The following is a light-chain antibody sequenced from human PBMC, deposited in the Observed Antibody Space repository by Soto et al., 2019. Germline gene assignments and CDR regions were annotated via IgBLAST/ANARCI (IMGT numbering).Light chain of an antibody. V-gene: IGLV2-8*01. J-gene: IGLJ2*01. CDR2: EVS. CDR1: SSDVGGYNS. Sequence: QSALTQLPSASGSPGQSVTIPCTGTSSDVGGYNSVSWYQQHPGKVPKLMIYEVSKRPSGVPDRFSGSKSGNTASLTVSGLQAEDEADYYCSSYAGSNNLVFGAGTKLTVL. CDR3: SSYAGSNNLV.